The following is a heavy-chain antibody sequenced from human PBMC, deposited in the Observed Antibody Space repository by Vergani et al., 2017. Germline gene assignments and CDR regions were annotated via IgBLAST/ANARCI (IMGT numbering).Heavy chain of an antibody. Sequence: EVQLVESGGGLVQPGGSLRLSCAASGLIFSTQWMSWVRQAPGKGLEWVANIKEDGTGKYYVDSVKGRFTISRDNAQNTLYLQMNSLRVEDTGVYYCARARCIETCYMSNWLDSWGQGTLVTVSS. CDR2: IKEDGTGK. V-gene: IGHV3-7*01. CDR1: GLIFSTQW. J-gene: IGHJ5*01. CDR3: ARARCIETCYMSNWLDS. D-gene: IGHD3-9*01.